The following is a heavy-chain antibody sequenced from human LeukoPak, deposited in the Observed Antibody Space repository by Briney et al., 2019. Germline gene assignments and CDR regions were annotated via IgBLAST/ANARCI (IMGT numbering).Heavy chain of an antibody. V-gene: IGHV4-30-2*01. D-gene: IGHD4-17*01. CDR1: GGSISSGGYS. CDR3: AMTTTATTSYYYGMDV. Sequence: PSQTLSLTCAVSGGSISSGGYSWSWIRQPPGKGLEWIGYIYHSGSTYYNPSLKSRVIISVDRSKNQFSLKLSSVTAADTAVYYCAMTTTATTSYYYGMDVWGKGTTVTVSS. CDR2: IYHSGST. J-gene: IGHJ6*04.